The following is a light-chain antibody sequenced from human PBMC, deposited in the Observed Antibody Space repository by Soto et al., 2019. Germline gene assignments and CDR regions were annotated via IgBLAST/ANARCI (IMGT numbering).Light chain of an antibody. J-gene: IGKJ1*01. CDR2: DAS. CDR1: QSVSGW. Sequence: DIQMTQSPSALSASVGDRVTITCRASQSVSGWLAWYQQKPGKAPRLLIYDASYLERGVPSRFSGSGSGTDFTLTISDLQPDDLGTYYCQQYNTFWTFGPGTKVEI. V-gene: IGKV1-5*01. CDR3: QQYNTFWT.